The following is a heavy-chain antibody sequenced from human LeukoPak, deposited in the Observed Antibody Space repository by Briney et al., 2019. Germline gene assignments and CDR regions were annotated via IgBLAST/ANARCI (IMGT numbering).Heavy chain of an antibody. J-gene: IGHJ4*02. D-gene: IGHD3-10*01. CDR1: GGSISSYY. CDR3: ARHVGNSGSGSYLTYFDY. V-gene: IGHV4-59*08. Sequence: SETLSLTCTVSGGSISSYYWSWIRQPPGKGLEWIGHIYYSGSTHYNPSLKSRVTISVDTSKNLFSLKLSSVTAADTAVYYCARHVGNSGSGSYLTYFDYWGQGTLVTVSS. CDR2: IYYSGST.